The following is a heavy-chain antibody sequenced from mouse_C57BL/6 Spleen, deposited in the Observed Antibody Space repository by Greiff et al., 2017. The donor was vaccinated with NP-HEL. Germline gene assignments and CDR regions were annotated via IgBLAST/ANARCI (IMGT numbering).Heavy chain of an antibody. J-gene: IGHJ2*01. CDR3: AATVVEGYFDY. CDR2: INPNNGGT. CDR1: GYTFTDYY. Sequence: EVQLQQSGPELVKPGASVKISCKASGYTFTDYYMNWVKQSHGKSLEWIGDINPNNGGTSYNQKFKGKATLTVDKSSSTAYMELRSLTSEDSAVYYCAATVVEGYFDYWGQGTTLTVSS. D-gene: IGHD1-1*01. V-gene: IGHV1-26*01.